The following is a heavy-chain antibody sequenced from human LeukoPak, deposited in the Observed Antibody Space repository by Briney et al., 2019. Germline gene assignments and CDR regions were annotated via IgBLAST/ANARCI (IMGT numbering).Heavy chain of an antibody. CDR1: GGSISGSSYY. CDR2: ISGSGANT. D-gene: IGHD4-17*01. V-gene: IGHV3-23*01. CDR3: AKSLTTVKRGNFDS. J-gene: IGHJ4*02. Sequence: ETLSLTCTVSGGSISGSSYYWGWIRQPPGKGLEWVSVISGSGANTYYADSVKGRFTISRDNSKNTLYLQMNSLSAEDTAVFFCAKSLTTVKRGNFDSWGQGTLVTVSS.